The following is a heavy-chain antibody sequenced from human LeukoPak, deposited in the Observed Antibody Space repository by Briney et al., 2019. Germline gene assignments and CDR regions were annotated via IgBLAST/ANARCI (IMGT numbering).Heavy chain of an antibody. J-gene: IGHJ4*02. CDR1: GGSISSYY. V-gene: IGHV4-59*01. CDR3: ARQQLPNGAYYFDY. CDR2: IYYSGST. Sequence: PSETLSLTCTVSGGSISSYYWSWIRQPPGKGLEWIGYIYYSGSTNYNPSLKSRVTISVDTSNNQFSLRLSSVTAADTAVYYCARQQLPNGAYYFDYWGQGTLVTVSS. D-gene: IGHD6-13*01.